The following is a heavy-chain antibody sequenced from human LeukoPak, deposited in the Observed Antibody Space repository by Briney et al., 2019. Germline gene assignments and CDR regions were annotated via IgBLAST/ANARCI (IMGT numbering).Heavy chain of an antibody. CDR2: IIPIFGTA. J-gene: IGHJ6*02. V-gene: IGHV1-69*13. CDR1: GGTLSSYA. CDR3: ASSSTSSLLYYGMDV. D-gene: IGHD2-2*01. Sequence: ASVKVSCKASGGTLSSYAISWVRQAPGQGLEWMGGIIPIFGTANYAQKFQGRVTITADESTSTAYMELSSLRSEDTAVYYCASSSTSSLLYYGMDVWGQGTTVTVSS.